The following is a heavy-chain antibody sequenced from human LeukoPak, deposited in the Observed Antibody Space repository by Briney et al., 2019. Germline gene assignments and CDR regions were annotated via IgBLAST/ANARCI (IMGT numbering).Heavy chain of an antibody. CDR3: AKDRRITMVRGVIDY. CDR2: ISGSGGST. V-gene: IGHV3-23*01. CDR1: GFTFSSYA. D-gene: IGHD3-10*01. Sequence: GGSLRLSCAASGFTFSSYAMSWVRQAPGKGLEWVSAISGSGGSTYYADSVKGRFTISRDNSKNTLYLQMNSLRAEDTAVYYCAKDRRITMVRGVIDYWGQGTLVTVSS. J-gene: IGHJ4*02.